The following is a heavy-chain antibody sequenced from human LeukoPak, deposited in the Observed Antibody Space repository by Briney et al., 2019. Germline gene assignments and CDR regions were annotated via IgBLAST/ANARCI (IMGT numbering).Heavy chain of an antibody. CDR1: GFTFSSYS. V-gene: IGHV3-21*01. J-gene: IGHJ4*02. Sequence: GSLRLSCAASGFTFSSYSMNWVRQAPGKGLEWVSSISDSSRYIFYADSVKGRFTISRDNAKNSLYLQMNSLRAEDTAVYYCAREVYCSHTTCYYFDYWGLGTLVTVSS. CDR2: ISDSSRYI. CDR3: AREVYCSHTTCYYFDY. D-gene: IGHD2/OR15-2a*01.